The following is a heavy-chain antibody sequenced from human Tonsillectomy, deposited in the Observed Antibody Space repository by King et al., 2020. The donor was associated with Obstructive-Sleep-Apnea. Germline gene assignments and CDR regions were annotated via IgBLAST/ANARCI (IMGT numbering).Heavy chain of an antibody. V-gene: IGHV3-66*01. Sequence: VQLVESGGGLVQPGGSLRLSCAVSGFTVSSTYMSWARQAPGKGLEGGSTLYSGGATDYADSVKGRFTISRDTPKNTLYLQMHSLRAEDTAVYFCARGLGYSYGYSFDYWGQGTLVTVSS. J-gene: IGHJ4*02. D-gene: IGHD5-18*01. CDR3: ARGLGYSYGYSFDY. CDR2: LYSGGAT. CDR1: GFTVSSTY.